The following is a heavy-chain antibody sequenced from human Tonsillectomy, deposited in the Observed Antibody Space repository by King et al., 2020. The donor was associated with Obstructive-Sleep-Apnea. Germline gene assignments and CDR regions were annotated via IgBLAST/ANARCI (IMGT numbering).Heavy chain of an antibody. CDR2: SSPNSDGS. V-gene: IGHV1-2*02. Sequence: VQLVESGAEVMQPGASLKVSCKASGYTFSDYYIHWVRRAPGQGLEWMGWSSPNSDGSNYAQKFQGRVTMPRDTSFSTAYMQMSGLTSDDTAIYYCARASHHFYGHSGQVWTDSFDIWGQGTMVTVSS. CDR1: GYTFSDYY. CDR3: ARASHHFYGHSGQVWTDSFDI. J-gene: IGHJ3*02. D-gene: IGHD3-10*01.